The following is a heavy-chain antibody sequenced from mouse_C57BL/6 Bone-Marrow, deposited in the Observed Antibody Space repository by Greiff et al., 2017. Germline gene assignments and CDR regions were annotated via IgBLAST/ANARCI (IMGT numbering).Heavy chain of an antibody. CDR2: IDPSDSYT. CDR3: AREGEYSNLDY. D-gene: IGHD2-5*01. Sequence: KQPGAELVMPGASVKLSCKASGYTFTSYWMHWVKQRPGQGLEWIGEIDPSDSYTNYNQKFKGKSTLTVDKSSSTAYMQLSSLTSEDSAVYYCAREGEYSNLDYWGQGTTLTVSS. J-gene: IGHJ2*01. V-gene: IGHV1-69*01. CDR1: GYTFTSYW.